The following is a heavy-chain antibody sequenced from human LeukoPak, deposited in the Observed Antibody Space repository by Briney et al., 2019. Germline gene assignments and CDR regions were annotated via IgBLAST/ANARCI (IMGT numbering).Heavy chain of an antibody. CDR3: ARDTVAGLYFDY. D-gene: IGHD6-19*01. J-gene: IGHJ4*02. Sequence: SETLSLTCTVSGGSISSYYWSWIRQPAGKGLEWIGRIYTSGSTNYNSSLKSRVTMSVDTSKNQFSLKLSSVTAADTAVYYCARDTVAGLYFDYWGQGTLVTVSS. CDR1: GGSISSYY. V-gene: IGHV4-4*07. CDR2: IYTSGST.